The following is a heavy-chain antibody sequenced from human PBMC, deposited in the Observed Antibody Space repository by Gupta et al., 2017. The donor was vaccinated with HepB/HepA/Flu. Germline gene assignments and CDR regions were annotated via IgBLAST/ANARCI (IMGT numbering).Heavy chain of an antibody. CDR3: VKGGHLDN. V-gene: IGHV3-23*01. CDR2: ISRSGDVT. Sequence: EIQLLESGGGLVQPGGSLRLSCAASGFTFSHLAMSWVRQAPGKGLEWVSNISRSGDVTDYVDSVKGRFTISRDNSKNTLYLQMSNLRVEDTAIYYCVKGGHLDNWGQGTLVIVSS. CDR1: GFTFSHLA. J-gene: IGHJ4*02.